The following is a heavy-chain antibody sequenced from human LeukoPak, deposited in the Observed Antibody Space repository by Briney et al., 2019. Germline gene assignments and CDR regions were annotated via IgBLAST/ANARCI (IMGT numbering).Heavy chain of an antibody. D-gene: IGHD5-18*01. Sequence: ASVKVSYLATRFTFNSSAFQWVRQARGRRLEWIGWIVVGSGNTNYAQMFQGRVTITRDMSTSTAYMELSSLRSEDTAVYYCAAAIRIQLDYWGQGTLVTVSS. CDR2: IVVGSGNT. CDR3: AAAIRIQLDY. CDR1: RFTFNSSA. V-gene: IGHV1-58*01. J-gene: IGHJ4*02.